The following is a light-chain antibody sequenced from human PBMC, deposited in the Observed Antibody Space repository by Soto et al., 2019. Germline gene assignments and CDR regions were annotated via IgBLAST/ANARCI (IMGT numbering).Light chain of an antibody. CDR2: EGS. J-gene: IGLJ1*01. CDR3: CSYAGSYTYV. Sequence: QSALTQPASVSGSPGQSITISCTGTSSDVGGYDLVSWYQQHPGKAPKLIIYEGSKRPSGISNRFSGSKSGNTASLTISGLQAEVEADYYCCSYAGSYTYVFGTGTKLTVL. V-gene: IGLV2-23*01. CDR1: SSDVGGYDL.